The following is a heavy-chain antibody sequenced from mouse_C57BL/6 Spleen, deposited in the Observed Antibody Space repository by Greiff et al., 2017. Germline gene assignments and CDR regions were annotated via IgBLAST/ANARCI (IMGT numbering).Heavy chain of an antibody. CDR1: GFTFSDYG. V-gene: IGHV5-17*01. D-gene: IGHD2-1*01. CDR3: ARLGGNYVDYAMDY. CDR2: ISSGSSTI. J-gene: IGHJ4*01. Sequence: EVMLVESGGGLVKPGGSLKLSCAASGFTFSDYGMHWVRQAPEKGLEWVAYISSGSSTIYYADTVKGRFTISRDNAKNTLFLQMTSLRSEYTAMYYCARLGGNYVDYAMDYWGQGTSVTVSS.